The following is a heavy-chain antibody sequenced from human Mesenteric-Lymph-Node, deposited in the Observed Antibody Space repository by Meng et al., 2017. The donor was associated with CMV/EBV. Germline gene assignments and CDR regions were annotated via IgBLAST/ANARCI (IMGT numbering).Heavy chain of an antibody. CDR1: GFTFSSYA. V-gene: IGHV3-23*03. CDR3: ATLNYYDGSGYFSWFDP. D-gene: IGHD3-22*01. J-gene: IGHJ5*02. CDR2: IYSGGITT. Sequence: GGSLRLSCAASGFTFSSYAMSWVRQAPGKGLEGVSLIYSGGITTNYEDSVRGRFTISRDNLKNTVYLQMNSLRAEDTAMYYCATLNYYDGSGYFSWFDPWGQGTLVTVSS.